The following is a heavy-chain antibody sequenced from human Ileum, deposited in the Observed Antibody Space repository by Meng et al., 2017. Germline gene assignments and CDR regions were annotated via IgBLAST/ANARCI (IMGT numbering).Heavy chain of an antibody. J-gene: IGHJ4*02. CDR1: GDSVLSSCCY. V-gene: IGHV4-61*01. D-gene: IGHD1-26*01. CDR2: VYYNGVT. Sequence: LQGAGPGLVWPSEPLSLPCTVFGDSVLSSCCYWSWIRQSAGKGLEWICYVYYNGVTNYNPSLRSRITTSIDTSKNQFSLKLSSVTAADTALYYCTRERSWSDFGYFDDWGRGTLVTVSS. CDR3: TRERSWSDFGYFDD.